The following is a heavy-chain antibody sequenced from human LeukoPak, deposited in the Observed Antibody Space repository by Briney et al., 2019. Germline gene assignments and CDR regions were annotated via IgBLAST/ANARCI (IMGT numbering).Heavy chain of an antibody. Sequence: SETLSLTCTVSGGSISSYYWSWIRQPPGKGLEWIGSIYHSGSTYYNPSLKSRVTISVDTSKNQFSLKLSSVTAADTAVYYCAGGLPIGIWGQGTLVTVSS. D-gene: IGHD1-26*01. V-gene: IGHV4-59*04. J-gene: IGHJ4*02. CDR2: IYHSGST. CDR3: AGGLPIGI. CDR1: GGSISSYY.